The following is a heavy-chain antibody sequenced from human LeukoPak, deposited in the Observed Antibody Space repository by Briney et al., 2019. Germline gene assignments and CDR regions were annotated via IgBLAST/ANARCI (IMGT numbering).Heavy chain of an antibody. CDR1: GFTVSSNY. Sequence: QAGGSLRLSCAASGFTVSSNYMSWVRQAPGKGLEWVSVIYSGGSTYYADSVKGRFTISRDNSKNTLYLQMNSLRAEDAAVYYCAKDVSNYFDYWGQGTLVTVSS. D-gene: IGHD2-2*01. CDR3: AKDVSNYFDY. V-gene: IGHV3-53*01. CDR2: IYSGGST. J-gene: IGHJ4*02.